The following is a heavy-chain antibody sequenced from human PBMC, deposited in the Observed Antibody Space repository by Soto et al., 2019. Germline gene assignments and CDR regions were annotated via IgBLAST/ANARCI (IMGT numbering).Heavy chain of an antibody. D-gene: IGHD2-2*03. CDR1: GFTFSYFA. CDR2: IYGGGNGP. J-gene: IGHJ4*02. V-gene: IGHV3-23*01. CDR3: AKMEGMDPWAYSFGY. Sequence: EVQVLESGGGLVQPGGSLRLSCAATGFTFSYFAMSWVRQAPGKGLEWVSRIYGGGNGPHYADSVKGRVTISRDNSKNTLYLQMNSLRAEDTAVYYCAKMEGMDPWAYSFGYWGQGTLVTVSS.